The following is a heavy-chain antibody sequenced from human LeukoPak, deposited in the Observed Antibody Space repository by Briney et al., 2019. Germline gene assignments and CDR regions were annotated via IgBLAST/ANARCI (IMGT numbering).Heavy chain of an antibody. D-gene: IGHD3-3*01. Sequence: GASVKVSCKASGGTFSSYAISWVRQAPGQGLGWMGGIIPIFGTANYAQKFQGRVTITADESTSTAYMELSSLRSEDTAVYYCASFGRVGWSGEPRYYWYFDLWGRGTLVTVSS. V-gene: IGHV1-69*13. CDR2: IIPIFGTA. J-gene: IGHJ2*01. CDR3: ASFGRVGWSGEPRYYWYFDL. CDR1: GGTFSSYA.